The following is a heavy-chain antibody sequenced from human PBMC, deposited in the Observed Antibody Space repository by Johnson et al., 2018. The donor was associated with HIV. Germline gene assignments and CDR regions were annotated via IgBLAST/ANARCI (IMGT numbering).Heavy chain of an antibody. Sequence: QVQLVESGGGVVHPGRSLRLSCAASGFTFSSYVMQWVRQAPGKGLEWVAFISYDGPNKYYADSVKGRFTISRDNSKNTLYLQMNSLRAEDTAVYYGAKDSEVSGYQPDAFDIWGQGTMVTVSS. D-gene: IGHD3-3*01. J-gene: IGHJ3*02. CDR3: AKDSEVSGYQPDAFDI. V-gene: IGHV3-30*18. CDR1: GFTFSSYV. CDR2: ISYDGPNK.